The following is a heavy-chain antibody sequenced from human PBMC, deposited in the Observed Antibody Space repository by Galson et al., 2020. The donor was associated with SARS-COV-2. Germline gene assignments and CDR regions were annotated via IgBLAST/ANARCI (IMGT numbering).Heavy chain of an antibody. Sequence: SVTLSLTCTVSGGSISSYYWSWIRQPPGKGLEWIGYIYYSGSTNYNPSLKSRVTISVDTSKNQFSLKLSSVTAADTAVYYCARVGLGYCSSTSCYSDYYYMDVWGKGTTVTVSS. D-gene: IGHD2-2*01. J-gene: IGHJ6*03. V-gene: IGHV4-59*01. CDR2: IYYSGST. CDR3: ARVGLGYCSSTSCYSDYYYMDV. CDR1: GGSISSYY.